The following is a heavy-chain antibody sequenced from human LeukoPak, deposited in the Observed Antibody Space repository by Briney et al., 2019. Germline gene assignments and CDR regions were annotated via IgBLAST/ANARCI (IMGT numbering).Heavy chain of an antibody. CDR3: ARGRSDAFAI. D-gene: IGHD1-14*01. Sequence: GEALKISCKGSGYSFTSYWIGWVRQMPGKRLEWMGFSYPGDSYTRYSPSFQGQVTISADKSISTASLQWSSLQASDTAMYYCARGRSDAFAIWGQGTMVTVSS. J-gene: IGHJ3*02. CDR1: GYSFTSYW. CDR2: SYPGDSYT. V-gene: IGHV5-51*01.